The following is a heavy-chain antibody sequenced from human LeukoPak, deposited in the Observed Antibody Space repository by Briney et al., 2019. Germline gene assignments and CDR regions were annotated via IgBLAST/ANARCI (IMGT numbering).Heavy chain of an antibody. CDR2: INPSGGST. J-gene: IGHJ4*02. D-gene: IGHD5-12*01. Sequence: GASVKVSCKASGYTFTSYYMHWVRQAPGQGLEWMGIINPSGGSTSYAQKFQGRVTMTRDTSISTAYMELSRLRSDDTAVYYCARGHSGYDFDFDYWGQGTLVTVSS. CDR3: ARGHSGYDFDFDY. V-gene: IGHV1-46*01. CDR1: GYTFTSYY.